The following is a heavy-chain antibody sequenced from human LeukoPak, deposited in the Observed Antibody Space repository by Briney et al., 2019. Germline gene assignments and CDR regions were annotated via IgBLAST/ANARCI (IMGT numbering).Heavy chain of an antibody. CDR2: IYSGGST. CDR1: GFTVSSNY. J-gene: IGHJ6*02. V-gene: IGHV3-66*01. Sequence: PGGSLRLSCAASGFTVSSNYMSWVRQAPGKGLEWVSVIYSGGSTYYADSVKGRFTISRDNSKNTLYLQMNSLRAEDTAVCYCARDPAADYYDSSGGYYYGMDVWGQGTTVTVSS. CDR3: ARDPAADYYDSSGGYYYGMDV. D-gene: IGHD3-22*01.